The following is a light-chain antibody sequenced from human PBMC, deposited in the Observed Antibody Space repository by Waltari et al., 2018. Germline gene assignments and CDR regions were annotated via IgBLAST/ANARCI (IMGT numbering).Light chain of an antibody. CDR1: QSLVHSDGNTY. J-gene: IGKJ2*01. Sequence: VVMDPSPLSLPVPLGQPASLSCRSRQSLVHSDGNTYVDWFQQRPGQSPRRLIYKVYNREGGVPDRFSGSGSGTDFTLKINRVEAEDVGVYYCMQGTHWPYTFGQGTQLETK. V-gene: IGKV2-30*02. CDR3: MQGTHWPYT. CDR2: KVY.